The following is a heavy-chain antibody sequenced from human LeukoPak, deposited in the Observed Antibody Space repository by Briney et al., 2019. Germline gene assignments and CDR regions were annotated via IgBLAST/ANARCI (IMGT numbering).Heavy chain of an antibody. CDR3: AKEGYSSSSAY. CDR2: ISGSGSST. Sequence: GGSLRLSCAASGFTFTSYAMSWVRQAPGKGLEWVSAISGSGSSTSYADSVKGRFTISRDNSKNTLYLQMNSLRAEDTAVYYCAKEGYSSSSAYWGQGTLVTVSS. V-gene: IGHV3-23*01. CDR1: GFTFTSYA. D-gene: IGHD6-6*01. J-gene: IGHJ4*02.